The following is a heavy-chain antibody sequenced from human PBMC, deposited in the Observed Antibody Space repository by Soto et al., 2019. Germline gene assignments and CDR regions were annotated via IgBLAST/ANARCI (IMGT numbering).Heavy chain of an antibody. CDR2: INGYGTST. J-gene: IGHJ4*02. Sequence: EVQLVESGGRLVQPGGSLRLSCAASGFTFSTYWMHWVRQAPGKGLVWVSRINGYGTSTGYADSVKGRFTSPIDNARNTLYLQINSLRADDAAVDYCARAPYPVFDCLGRGTLVAGSS. CDR3: ARAPYPVFDC. CDR1: GFTFSTYW. V-gene: IGHV3-74*01.